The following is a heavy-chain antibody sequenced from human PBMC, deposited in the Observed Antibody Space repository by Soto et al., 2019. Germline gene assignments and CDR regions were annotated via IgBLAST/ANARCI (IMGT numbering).Heavy chain of an antibody. D-gene: IGHD6-19*01. CDR2: VSNKNGVT. CDR3: ARERLNTGWYGFDY. V-gene: IGHV1-18*04. CDR1: GYTFANYD. Sequence: QDQLVQSGGEVKKPGASVKVSCKTSGYTFANYDFSWVRQAPGHGIEWMGWVSNKNGVTSYAEKFRDRVTITTDTSTSTVYMELRSLTSDDAGVYFCARERLNTGWYGFDYWGQGAQVTVSS. J-gene: IGHJ4*02.